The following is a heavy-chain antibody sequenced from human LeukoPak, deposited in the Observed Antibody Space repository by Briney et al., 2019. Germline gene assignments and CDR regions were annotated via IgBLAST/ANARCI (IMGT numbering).Heavy chain of an antibody. CDR3: ARDRGPVLRYFDWLSDAFDI. Sequence: GGSLRLSCAASGFTFSSYSMNWVRQAPGKGLEWVSSISSSSSYIYYADSVKGRFTISRDNAKNSLYLQMNSLRAEDTAVYYCARDRGPVLRYFDWLSDAFDIWGQGTMVTVSS. V-gene: IGHV3-21*01. D-gene: IGHD3-9*01. CDR1: GFTFSSYS. J-gene: IGHJ3*02. CDR2: ISSSSSYI.